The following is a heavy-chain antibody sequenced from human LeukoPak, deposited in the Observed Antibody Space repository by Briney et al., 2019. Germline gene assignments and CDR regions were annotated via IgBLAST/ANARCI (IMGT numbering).Heavy chain of an antibody. CDR2: IWHDGSVE. CDR3: AKEGDQFRGYLDA. CDR1: GFTFSRLG. J-gene: IGHJ6*03. D-gene: IGHD3-16*01. Sequence: GGSLRLSCAASGFTFSRLGMQWVRQAPGKGLEWVAMIWHDGSVEEYAASVKGRFTISRDNSRDTLFLQMNRLRDDDTAVYYCAKEGDQFRGYLDAWGKGTTVAVSS. V-gene: IGHV3-33*06.